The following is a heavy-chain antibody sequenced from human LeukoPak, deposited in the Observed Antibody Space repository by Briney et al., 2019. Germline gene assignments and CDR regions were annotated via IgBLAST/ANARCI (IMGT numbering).Heavy chain of an antibody. CDR2: INSDGSST. CDR1: GFTFSSNW. J-gene: IGHJ4*02. Sequence: PGGSLRLSCAASGFTFSSNWMHWVRQVPGKGLVWVSRINSDGSSTSYADSVKGRFTISRDNSKNTLYLQMNSLRAEDTAVYYCARGLTHPKLNYGSYPSAYYFDYWGQGTLVTVSS. V-gene: IGHV3-74*01. D-gene: IGHD1-26*01. CDR3: ARGLTHPKLNYGSYPSAYYFDY.